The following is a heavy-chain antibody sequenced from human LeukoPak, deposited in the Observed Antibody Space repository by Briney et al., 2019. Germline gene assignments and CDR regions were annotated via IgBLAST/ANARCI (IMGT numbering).Heavy chain of an antibody. CDR1: GFTFSSYW. Sequence: GGSLRLSCAASGFTFSSYWMHWVRQAPGKRLVWVTRINSDGSSISYADSVKGRFTISRDNAKNTLYLQMNSLRAEDTAVYFCARVPGYSSGWYDSWGQGTLVTVSS. CDR2: INSDGSSI. CDR3: ARVPGYSSGWYDS. V-gene: IGHV3-74*01. J-gene: IGHJ5*01. D-gene: IGHD6-19*01.